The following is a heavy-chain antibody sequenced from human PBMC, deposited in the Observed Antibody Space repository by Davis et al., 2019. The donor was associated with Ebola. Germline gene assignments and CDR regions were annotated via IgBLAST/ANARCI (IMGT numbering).Heavy chain of an antibody. CDR2: ISSSSSTI. CDR3: ARVGVILLLEWLTHEGYFDY. Sequence: PGGSLRLSCAASGFTFSSYSMNWVRQAPGKGLEWVSYISSSSSTIYYADSVKGRFTISRDNAKNSLYLQMNSLRDEDTAVYYCARVGVILLLEWLTHEGYFDYWGQGTLVTVSS. D-gene: IGHD3-3*01. J-gene: IGHJ4*02. CDR1: GFTFSSYS. V-gene: IGHV3-48*02.